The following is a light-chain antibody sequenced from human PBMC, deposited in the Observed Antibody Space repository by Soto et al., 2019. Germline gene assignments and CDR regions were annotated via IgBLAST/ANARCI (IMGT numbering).Light chain of an antibody. CDR3: QQYNIYWT. CDR1: QSISSW. J-gene: IGKJ1*01. Sequence: DLQMTQSPSALSASVGARATITCRASQSISSWLAWYQQKPGKAPNLLIYGASSLESGVPSRFSGSGSGTEFTLTISSLQPDDFATYYCQQYNIYWTFGQGTKVDIK. V-gene: IGKV1-5*01. CDR2: GAS.